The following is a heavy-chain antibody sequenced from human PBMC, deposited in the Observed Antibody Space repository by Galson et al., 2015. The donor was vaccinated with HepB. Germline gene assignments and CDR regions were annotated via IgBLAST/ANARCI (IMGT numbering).Heavy chain of an antibody. D-gene: IGHD5-24*01. V-gene: IGHV3-30*02. CDR3: VKEGEGDGYDPDY. CDR1: GFSFNYYG. CDR2: IRSDGSDK. Sequence: SLRLSCAASGFSFNYYGMHWVRQAPGKGLEWVAFIRSDGSDKYYADSVKGRFTISRDNSKNTVYLQMNSLRAEDTAVFYCVKEGEGDGYDPDYWGQGTLVTVSS. J-gene: IGHJ4*02.